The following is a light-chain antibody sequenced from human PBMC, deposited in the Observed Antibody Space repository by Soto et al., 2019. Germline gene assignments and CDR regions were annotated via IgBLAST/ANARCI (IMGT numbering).Light chain of an antibody. CDR1: QSVSSY. CDR2: DAS. V-gene: IGKV3-11*01. Sequence: EIVLTQSPATLSLSPGARAPLSCRARQSVSSYLAWYQQKPGQAPRLLIYDASNRATGIPARFSGSGSGTDFTLTINSLEPDDFALYYCQQRSNWPQITFGQGTRLEI. CDR3: QQRSNWPQIT. J-gene: IGKJ5*01.